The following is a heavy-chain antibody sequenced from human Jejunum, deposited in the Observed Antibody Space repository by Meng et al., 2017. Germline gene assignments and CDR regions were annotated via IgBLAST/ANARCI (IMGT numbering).Heavy chain of an antibody. D-gene: IGHD2-15*01. V-gene: IGHV3-23*01. CDR2: ISGSGADT. CDR3: AKVFCTGVTCYSPKDYYGMDV. J-gene: IGHJ6*02. Sequence: GESLKISCAASGFTFTRYGMSWVRQAPGKGLEWVSSISGSGADTYYADSVRGRFTISRDNSKNTLFLQMNSLRAADTAVFYCAKVFCTGVTCYSPKDYYGMDVWGQGTTVTVSS. CDR1: GFTFTRYG.